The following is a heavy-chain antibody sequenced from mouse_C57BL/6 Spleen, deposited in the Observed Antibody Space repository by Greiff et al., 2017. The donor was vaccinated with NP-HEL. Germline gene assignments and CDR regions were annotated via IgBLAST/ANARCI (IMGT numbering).Heavy chain of an antibody. V-gene: IGHV1-82*01. CDR2: IYPGDGDT. J-gene: IGHJ2*01. D-gene: IGHD5-1*01. CDR3: AREGKLLPLDY. CDR1: GYAFSSSW. Sequence: QVQLQQSGPELVKPGASVKISCKASGYAFSSSWMNWVKQRPGKGLEWIGRIYPGDGDTNYNGKFKGKATLTADKSSSTAYMQLSSLTSEDSAVYFCAREGKLLPLDYWGQGTTLTVSS.